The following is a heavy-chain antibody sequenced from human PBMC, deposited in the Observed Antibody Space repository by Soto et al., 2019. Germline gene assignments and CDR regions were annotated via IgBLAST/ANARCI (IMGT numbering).Heavy chain of an antibody. CDR2: IYHSGST. Sequence: QLQLQESGSGLVKPSQTLSLTCAVSGGSISSGGYSWSWIRQPPGKGLEWIGYIYHSGSTYYNPSLRSRVTISVDRSKNQFSLKLSSVTAADTAVYYCARASLLWFGSGMDVWGQGTTVTVSS. V-gene: IGHV4-30-2*01. D-gene: IGHD3-10*01. CDR1: GGSISSGGYS. J-gene: IGHJ6*02. CDR3: ARASLLWFGSGMDV.